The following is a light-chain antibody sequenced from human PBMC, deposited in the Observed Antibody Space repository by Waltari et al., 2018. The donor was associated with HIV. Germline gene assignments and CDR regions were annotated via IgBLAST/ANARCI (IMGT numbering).Light chain of an antibody. CDR1: TLTTYL. Sequence: SSDLTQDPCVSVALGQTVRITCQGHTLTTYLAAWYQQKPGQAPILVVYGTNTRPAGVPDRFSGSSSGNTASLTITGAQAVDEADYYCGSRDTSGYSFAFGPGTKVTVL. CDR3: GSRDTSGYSFA. V-gene: IGLV3-19*01. CDR2: GTN. J-gene: IGLJ1*01.